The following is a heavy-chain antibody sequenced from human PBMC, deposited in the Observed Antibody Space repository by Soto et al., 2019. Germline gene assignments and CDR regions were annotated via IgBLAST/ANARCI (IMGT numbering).Heavy chain of an antibody. J-gene: IGHJ4*02. D-gene: IGHD6-25*01. CDR2: IRSRAYGGTT. CDR1: GFTLGAYA. Sequence: VQLVESGGGLVQPGRSLRLSCTGSGFTLGAYAMSWVRQAPGKGLEWVGSIRSRAYGGTTEYAASVKGRFPISRDASKTFAYRQMDSLKTKDTAMYFCARYRLAADLSDFDYWGQGTLVTVSS. CDR3: ARYRLAADLSDFDY. V-gene: IGHV3-49*04.